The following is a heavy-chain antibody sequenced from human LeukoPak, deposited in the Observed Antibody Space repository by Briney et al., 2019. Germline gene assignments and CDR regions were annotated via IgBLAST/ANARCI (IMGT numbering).Heavy chain of an antibody. J-gene: IGHJ6*03. CDR3: ARDIGYYGSGSSDRYYYYYYMDV. CDR1: GGSFSGYY. V-gene: IGHV4-34*01. D-gene: IGHD3-10*01. Sequence: PSETLSLTCAVYGGSFSGYYWSWIRQPPGKGLEWIGEINHSGSTNYNPSLKSRVTISVDTSKNQFSLKLSSVTAADTAVYYCARDIGYYGSGSSDRYYYYYYMDVWGKGTTVTISS. CDR2: INHSGST.